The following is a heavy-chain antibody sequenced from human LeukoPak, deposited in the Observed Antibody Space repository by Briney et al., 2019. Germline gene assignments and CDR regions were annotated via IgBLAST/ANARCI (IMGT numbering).Heavy chain of an antibody. V-gene: IGHV1-69*13. CDR3: ARGPTDSKRITIFGVVIASAVASINWFDP. Sequence: GASVKVSCKASGGTFSSYAISWVRQAPGQGLEWMGGIIPIFGTANYAQKFQGRVTITADESTSTAYMELSSLRSEDTAVYYCARGPTDSKRITIFGVVIASAVASINWFDPWGQGTLVTVSS. CDR1: GGTFSSYA. CDR2: IIPIFGTA. J-gene: IGHJ5*02. D-gene: IGHD3-3*01.